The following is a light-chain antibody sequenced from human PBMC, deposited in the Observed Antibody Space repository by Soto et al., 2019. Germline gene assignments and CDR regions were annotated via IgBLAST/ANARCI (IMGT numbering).Light chain of an antibody. V-gene: IGKV1-39*01. CDR2: AAS. CDR3: LQHNSYPPT. Sequence: DIQMTQSPSSLSASVGDRVTITCRASQSISNYLNWYQQKPGKAPKLLIYAASSLQSGVPSRFSGSGSGTDFTLTISSLQPEDFATYYCLQHNSYPPTFGQGTKVDIK. CDR1: QSISNY. J-gene: IGKJ1*01.